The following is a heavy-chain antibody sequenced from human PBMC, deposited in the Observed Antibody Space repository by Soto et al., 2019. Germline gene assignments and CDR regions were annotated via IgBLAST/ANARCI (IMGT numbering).Heavy chain of an antibody. V-gene: IGHV4-39*01. D-gene: IGHD3-10*01. CDR1: GGSLSSSSYY. J-gene: IGHJ4*02. CDR3: ARRMVRGVIY. Sequence: SETLSLTCTVSGGSLSSSSYYWGWIRQPPGKGLEWIGSIYYSGSTYYNPSLKSRVTISVDTSKNQFSLKLSSVTAADTAVYYCARRMVRGVIYWGQGTLVTVSS. CDR2: IYYSGST.